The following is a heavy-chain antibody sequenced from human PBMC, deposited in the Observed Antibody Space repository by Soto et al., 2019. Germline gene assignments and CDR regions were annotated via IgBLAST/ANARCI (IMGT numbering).Heavy chain of an antibody. J-gene: IGHJ4*02. CDR3: ARRGGSRFDY. CDR2: IYYSGST. CDR1: GGSISSSSYY. Sequence: SETLSLTCTVSGGSISSSSYYLGWIRQPPGKGLEWIGSIYYSGSTYYNPSLKSRVTIPVDTSKNQFSLKLSSVTAADTAVYYCARRGGSRFDYWGQGTLVTVSS. V-gene: IGHV4-39*01. D-gene: IGHD1-26*01.